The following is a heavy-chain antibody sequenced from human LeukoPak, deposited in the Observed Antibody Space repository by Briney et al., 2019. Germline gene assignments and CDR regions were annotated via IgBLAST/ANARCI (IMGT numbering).Heavy chain of an antibody. V-gene: IGHV3-30-3*01. CDR1: GFTFSSYA. CDR2: ISYDGSNK. CDR3: ARDGDLLLLYYFDY. Sequence: GGSLRLSCAASGFTFSSYAMHWVRQAPGKGLEWVAVISYDGSNKYYADSVKGRFTISRDNSKNTLYLQMNSLRAEDTAVYYCARDGDLLLLYYFDYWGQGTLVTVSS. J-gene: IGHJ4*02. D-gene: IGHD2-15*01.